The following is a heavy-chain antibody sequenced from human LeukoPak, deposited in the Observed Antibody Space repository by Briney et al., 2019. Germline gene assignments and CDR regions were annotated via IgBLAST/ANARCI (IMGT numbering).Heavy chain of an antibody. Sequence: SQTLSLTCTVSGGSISSGSYYWSWIRQPAGKGLEWIGRIYTSGSTNYNPSLKSRVTISVDTSKNQFSLKLSSVTAADTAVYYCARHYGDYLDYWGQGTLVTVSS. D-gene: IGHD4-17*01. CDR2: IYTSGST. V-gene: IGHV4-61*02. J-gene: IGHJ4*02. CDR1: GGSISSGSYY. CDR3: ARHYGDYLDY.